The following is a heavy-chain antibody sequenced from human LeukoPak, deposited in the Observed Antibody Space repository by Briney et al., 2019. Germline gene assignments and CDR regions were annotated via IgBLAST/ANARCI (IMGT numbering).Heavy chain of an antibody. V-gene: IGHV3-64D*09. D-gene: IGHD3-3*01. J-gene: IGHJ6*02. Sequence: PGGSLRLSCSASGFTFSSYAMHWVRQAPGEGLEYVSAISSNGGSTYYADSVKGRFTISRDNSKNTLYLQMSSLRAEDTAVYYCVKGLSYDFWSGYYFYYYYYGMDVWGQGTTVTVSS. CDR3: VKGLSYDFWSGYYFYYYYYGMDV. CDR2: ISSNGGST. CDR1: GFTFSSYA.